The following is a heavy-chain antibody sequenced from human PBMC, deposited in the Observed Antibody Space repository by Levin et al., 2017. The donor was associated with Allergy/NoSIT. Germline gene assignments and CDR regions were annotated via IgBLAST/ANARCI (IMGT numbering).Heavy chain of an antibody. V-gene: IGHV4-34*01. CDR3: YYYGSGSYYYYYMDV. CDR1: GGSFSGYY. Sequence: SQTLSLTCAVYGGSFSGYYWSWIRQPPGKGLEWIGEINHSGSTNYNPSLKSRVTISVDTSKNQFSLKLSSVTAADTAVYYCYYYGSGSYYYYYMDVWGKGTTVTVSS. D-gene: IGHD3-10*01. J-gene: IGHJ6*03. CDR2: INHSGST.